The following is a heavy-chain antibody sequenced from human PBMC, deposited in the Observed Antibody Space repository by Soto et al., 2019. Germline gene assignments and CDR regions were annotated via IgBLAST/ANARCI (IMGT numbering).Heavy chain of an antibody. J-gene: IGHJ5*02. D-gene: IGHD2-8*01. CDR3: AKGGVLITNFRWFDL. Sequence: EGQLVESGGGLVKPGGSLRLSCAASGFAFQTYTMEWLRQPPGKGLEWVSSITISGNYIYYADSVKGRFTISRDNGRNSVYLQMNSLRAEDTAVYYCAKGGVLITNFRWFDLWGQGTLVTVSS. CDR1: GFAFQTYT. CDR2: ITISGNYI. V-gene: IGHV3-21*01.